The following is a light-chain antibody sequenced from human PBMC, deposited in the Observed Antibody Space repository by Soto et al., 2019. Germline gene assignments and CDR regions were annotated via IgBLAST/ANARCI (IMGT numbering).Light chain of an antibody. J-gene: IGKJ4*01. CDR2: DAS. CDR3: QQRSNWPPLT. Sequence: EIVLTQSPATLSLSPGERATLSCRASQSVSSYLAWYQQKPGQAPRLLIYDASNRATGIPARFSGSGSGTDFTLTISSLEPEDFAVYSCQQRSNWPPLTFGGGNKVEIK. CDR1: QSVSSY. V-gene: IGKV3-11*01.